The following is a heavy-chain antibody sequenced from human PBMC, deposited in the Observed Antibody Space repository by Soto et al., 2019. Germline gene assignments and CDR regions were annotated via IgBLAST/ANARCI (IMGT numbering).Heavy chain of an antibody. V-gene: IGHV3-23*01. CDR2: ISGSGGTT. J-gene: IGHJ4*02. CDR1: GFTLSSYT. D-gene: IGHD2-15*01. Sequence: EVQLLESGGGLVQPGGSLRLSCAASGFTLSSYTISWVRQAPGKGLEWVSPISGSGGTTYYADSVKGRFTISRDNSKNTLYLQMNSRRSEDTAIYYCAREDIGGYCCGGTCYYDYWGQGTLVTVSS. CDR3: AREDIGGYCCGGTCYYDY.